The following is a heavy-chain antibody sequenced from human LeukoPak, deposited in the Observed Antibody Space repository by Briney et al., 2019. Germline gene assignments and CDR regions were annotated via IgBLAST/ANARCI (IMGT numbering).Heavy chain of an antibody. D-gene: IGHD4-23*01. CDR2: IDPSDSYT. CDR1: GYSFTSYW. J-gene: IGHJ5*02. Sequence: GESLRISCKGSGYSFTSYWITWVRQMPGKGLEWMGRIDPSDSYTNYSPSFQGHVTISADKSISTAYLQWSSLKASDTAMYYCARQILQDDYGGKTGFDPWGQGTLVTVSS. CDR3: ARQILQDDYGGKTGFDP. V-gene: IGHV5-10-1*01.